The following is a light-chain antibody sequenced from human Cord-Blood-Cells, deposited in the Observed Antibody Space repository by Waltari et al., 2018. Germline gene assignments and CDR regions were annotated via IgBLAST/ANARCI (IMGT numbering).Light chain of an antibody. CDR1: QGSSSY. CDR3: QQYYSYPRT. Sequence: IRLTQSPSSSSASTGHRVTITCRASQGSSSYLAWYQQKPGKAPKLLIYAASTLQSGVPSRFSGSGSGTDFTLTISCLQSEDFATYYCQQYYSYPRTFGQGTKVEIK. V-gene: IGKV1-8*01. J-gene: IGKJ1*01. CDR2: AAS.